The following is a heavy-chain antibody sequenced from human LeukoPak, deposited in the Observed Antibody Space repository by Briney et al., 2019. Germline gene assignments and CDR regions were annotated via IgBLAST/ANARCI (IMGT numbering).Heavy chain of an antibody. CDR3: AKAKDLVLMGYAQYYFDY. D-gene: IGHD2-8*01. CDR2: ISGSGGNT. V-gene: IGHV3-23*01. CDR1: GFTFSSYA. Sequence: GGSLRLSCAASGFTFSSYAMSWVRQAPGKGLEWVSAISGSGGNTYYADSVKGRFTISRDNSKNTLYLQMNSLRAEDTAVYYCAKAKDLVLMGYAQYYFDYWGQGTLVTVSS. J-gene: IGHJ4*02.